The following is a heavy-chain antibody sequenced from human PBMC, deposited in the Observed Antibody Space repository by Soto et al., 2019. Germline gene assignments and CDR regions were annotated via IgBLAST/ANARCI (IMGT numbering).Heavy chain of an antibody. CDR3: ARDRVVATDRSYYGMDV. CDR1: GGTFSSYA. J-gene: IGHJ6*02. CDR2: IIPIFGTA. V-gene: IGHV1-69*13. D-gene: IGHD5-12*01. Sequence: SVKVSCKASGGTFSSYAISWVRQAPGQGLEWMGGIIPIFGTANYAQKFQGRVTITADESTSTAYMELSSLRSEDTAVYYCARDRVVATDRSYYGMDVWGQGTTVTVS.